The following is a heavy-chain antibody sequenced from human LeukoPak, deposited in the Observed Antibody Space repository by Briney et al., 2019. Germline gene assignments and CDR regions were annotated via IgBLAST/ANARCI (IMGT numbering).Heavy chain of an antibody. V-gene: IGHV5-51*01. CDR1: GYSFTSYW. Sequence: GESLQISCKGSGYSFTSYWIGWVRQMPGKGLEWMGIIYPGDSDTRYSPSFQGQVTISADKSISTAYLQWSSLKASDTAMYYCAKINYDFWSGQNYGMDVWGQGTTVTVSS. CDR3: AKINYDFWSGQNYGMDV. D-gene: IGHD3-3*01. CDR2: IYPGDSDT. J-gene: IGHJ6*02.